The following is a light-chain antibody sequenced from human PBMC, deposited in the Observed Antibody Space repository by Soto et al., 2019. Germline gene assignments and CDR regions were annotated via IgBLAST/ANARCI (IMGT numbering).Light chain of an antibody. Sequence: EIGLTQSPATLSLSPGERATLSCGASQSVSSSYLAWYQQKPGLAPRLLIYDASSRATGIPDRFSGSGSGTDFTLTISRLEPEDFALEYCDHYVSSPYTFGQGTKLEIK. V-gene: IGKV3D-20*01. CDR3: DHYVSSPYT. CDR2: DAS. J-gene: IGKJ2*01. CDR1: QSVSSSY.